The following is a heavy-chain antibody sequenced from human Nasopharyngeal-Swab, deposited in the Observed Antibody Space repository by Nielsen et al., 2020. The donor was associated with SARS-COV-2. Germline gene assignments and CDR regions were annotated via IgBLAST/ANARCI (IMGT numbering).Heavy chain of an antibody. D-gene: IGHD1-1*01. CDR2: IFRSGST. J-gene: IGHJ6*02. V-gene: IGHV4-38-2*02. Sequence: SETLSLTCTVSGYSITSGYYWGWIRQPPGKGLEWLGSIFRSGSTYNNPSLQSRVTMSVDTSKNQFSLTLTSVTAADTAIYYCARDVGVDTGSGNYFYGLDVWGQGTTVTVSS. CDR1: GYSITSGYY. CDR3: ARDVGVDTGSGNYFYGLDV.